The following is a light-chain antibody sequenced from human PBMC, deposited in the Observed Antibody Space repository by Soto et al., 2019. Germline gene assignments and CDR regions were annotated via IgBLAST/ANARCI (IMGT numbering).Light chain of an antibody. CDR3: QQYNNWPRT. Sequence: EIVMTQSPATLSVSPVERATLSCRASQNISSYLAWYQQTRGQAPRLLMFDASTRATGIPARFSGSGSGTEFTLTISSLQSEDFAVYYCQQYNNWPRTCGQGTKGDIK. V-gene: IGKV3-15*01. J-gene: IGKJ1*01. CDR2: DAS. CDR1: QNISSY.